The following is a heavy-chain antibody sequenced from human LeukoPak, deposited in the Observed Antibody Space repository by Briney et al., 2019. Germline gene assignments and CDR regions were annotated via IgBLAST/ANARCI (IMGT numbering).Heavy chain of an antibody. CDR2: IYYRGNT. J-gene: IGHJ6*04. CDR3: ARHADIAAYREGLDV. V-gene: IGHV4-59*01. D-gene: IGHD2-15*01. Sequence: SETLPLTCTVSGGSISGYFWSWIQQPPGEGLEWIGYIYYRGNTIYNLSLKSRATISVDTSKNLFSLELTSVTTADTAVYYCARHADIAAYREGLDVWGRGTTVTVSS. CDR1: GGSISGYF.